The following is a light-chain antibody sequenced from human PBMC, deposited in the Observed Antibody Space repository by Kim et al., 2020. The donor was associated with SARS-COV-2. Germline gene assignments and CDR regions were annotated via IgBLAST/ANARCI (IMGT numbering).Light chain of an antibody. CDR2: RNN. Sequence: QSVLTQPPSASGTPGQRVTISCSGSSSSIGSNYVSWYQQLPGTTPKLLIYRNNQRPSGAPDRFSGSKSGTSASLAISGLRSEDEADYYCAAWDDSLSGRVFGTGTKVTVL. CDR1: SSSIGSNY. CDR3: AAWDDSLSGRV. J-gene: IGLJ1*01. V-gene: IGLV1-47*01.